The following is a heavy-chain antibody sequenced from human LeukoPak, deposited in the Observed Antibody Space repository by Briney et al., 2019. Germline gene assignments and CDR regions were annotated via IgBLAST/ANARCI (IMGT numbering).Heavy chain of an antibody. CDR2: ISRSGEST. CDR3: AKDYAVGSIDY. J-gene: IGHJ4*02. D-gene: IGHD3-16*01. Sequence: GGSLRLACAASVLTFSGFAMSWIRQAPGKGLEWVSSISRSGESTFYADSVRGRFTISRDNSKNTVSLQMESLRAEDTALYYCAKDYAVGSIDYWGQGTLVTVSS. V-gene: IGHV3-23*01. CDR1: VLTFSGFA.